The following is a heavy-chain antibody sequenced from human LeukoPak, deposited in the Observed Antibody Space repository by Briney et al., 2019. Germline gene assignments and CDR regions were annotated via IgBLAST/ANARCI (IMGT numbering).Heavy chain of an antibody. Sequence: SETLSLTCTVSGVSITSSTYYWGWIRQPPGKGLEWIGSIDYRGSTYYNPSLKSRVTISVDTSKNQFSLKLTSVTAADTAVYYCARHYCSGGSCVCVLVNFDYWGQGTLVTVSS. CDR1: GVSITSSTYY. CDR2: IDYRGST. CDR3: ARHYCSGGSCVCVLVNFDY. D-gene: IGHD2-15*01. V-gene: IGHV4-39*01. J-gene: IGHJ4*02.